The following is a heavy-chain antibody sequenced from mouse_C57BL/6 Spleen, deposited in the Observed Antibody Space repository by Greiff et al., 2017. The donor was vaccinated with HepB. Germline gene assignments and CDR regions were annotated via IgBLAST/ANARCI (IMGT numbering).Heavy chain of an antibody. J-gene: IGHJ3*01. Sequence: VQLKQSGPELVKPGASVKISCKASGYSFTDYNMNWVKQSNGKSLEWIGVINPNYGTTSYNQKFKGKATLTVDQSSSTAYMQLNSLTSEDSAVYYCASHYDGYYVGWFAYWGQGTLVTVSA. CDR2: INPNYGTT. D-gene: IGHD2-3*01. CDR1: GYSFTDYN. CDR3: ASHYDGYYVGWFAY. V-gene: IGHV1-39*01.